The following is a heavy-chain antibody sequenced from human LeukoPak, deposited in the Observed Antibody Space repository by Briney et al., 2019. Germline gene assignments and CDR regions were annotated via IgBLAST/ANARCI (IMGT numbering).Heavy chain of an antibody. CDR3: ARRTALEQYFDY. V-gene: IGHV3-66*04. J-gene: IGHJ4*02. CDR1: EFSVGSNY. Sequence: SGGSLRLSCAASEFSVGSNYMTWVRQAPGKGLEWVSLIYSGGSTYYADSVKGRFTISRDNSKNTLYLQMNSMRADDTAVYYCARRTALEQYFDYWGQGTLVTVSS. D-gene: IGHD1/OR15-1a*01. CDR2: IYSGGST.